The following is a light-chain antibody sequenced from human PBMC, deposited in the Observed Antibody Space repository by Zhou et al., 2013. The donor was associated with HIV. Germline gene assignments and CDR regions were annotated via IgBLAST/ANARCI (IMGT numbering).Light chain of an antibody. V-gene: IGKV3-11*01. CDR3: QQRSNWPS. CDR2: DAS. CDR1: QSVSSY. J-gene: IGKJ3*01. Sequence: EIVLTQSPATLSLSPGERATLSCRASQSVSSYLAWYQQKPGQAPRLLIYDASNRATGIPARFSGSGSGTDFTLTISSLEPEDFGVYYCQQRSNWPSFGPGTKVDLK.